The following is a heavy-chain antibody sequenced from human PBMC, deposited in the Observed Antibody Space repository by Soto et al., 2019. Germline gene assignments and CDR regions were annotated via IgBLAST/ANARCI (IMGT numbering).Heavy chain of an antibody. CDR3: AKSSAGYCTNGVCYISSFDP. CDR2: ISGSGGST. Sequence: GGSMILSCAASGFTISSYARSWVRQTPGKGLEWVSAISGSGGSTYYADSVKGRFTISRDNSKNTLYLQMNSLRAEDTAVYYCAKSSAGYCTNGVCYISSFDPWGQGTLVTVSS. D-gene: IGHD2-8*01. CDR1: GFTISSYA. J-gene: IGHJ5*02. V-gene: IGHV3-23*01.